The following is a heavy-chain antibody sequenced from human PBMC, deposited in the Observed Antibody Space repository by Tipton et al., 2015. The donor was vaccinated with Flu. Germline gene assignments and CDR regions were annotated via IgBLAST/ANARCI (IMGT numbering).Heavy chain of an antibody. V-gene: IGHV1-2*02. CDR3: ARDGAGYNGAFDM. CDR1: GYTFTAHY. J-gene: IGHJ3*02. D-gene: IGHD5-24*01. CDR2: INANDNGT. Sequence: QLVQSGAEVKKPGASVKVSCKASGYTFTAHYIHWVRQAPGQGLEWMGWINANDNGTRYPQKFQGRVTMTRDTSISTVYMELSRLTSDDTAVYYCARDGAGYNGAFDMWGQGTMVTVSS.